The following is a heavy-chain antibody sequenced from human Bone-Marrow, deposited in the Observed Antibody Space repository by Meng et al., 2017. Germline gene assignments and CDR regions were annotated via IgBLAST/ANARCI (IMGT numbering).Heavy chain of an antibody. CDR3: ARDIGYSSSSPTVYYGMDV. J-gene: IGHJ6*02. CDR1: GGSISSYY. V-gene: IGHV4-59*01. CDR2: IYYSGST. Sequence: ESLKISCTVSGGSISSYYWSWIRQPPGKGLEWIGYIYYSGSTNYNPSLKSRVTISVDTSKNQFSLKLSSVTAADTAVHYCARDIGYSSSSPTVYYGMDVWGQGTTVTVSS. D-gene: IGHD6-13*01.